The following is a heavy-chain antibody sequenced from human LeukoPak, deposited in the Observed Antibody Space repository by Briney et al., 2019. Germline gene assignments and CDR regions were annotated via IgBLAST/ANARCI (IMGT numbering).Heavy chain of an antibody. Sequence: PSETLSLTCTVSGGSLSSYYWSWIRQPPGKGLEWIGYIYYSGSTNYNPSLKSRVTISVDTSKNKFSLKLSSVTAADTAVYYCARGIDSSGSFDYWGQGTLVTVSS. CDR1: GGSLSSYY. V-gene: IGHV4-59*01. D-gene: IGHD3-22*01. CDR3: ARGIDSSGSFDY. J-gene: IGHJ4*02. CDR2: IYYSGST.